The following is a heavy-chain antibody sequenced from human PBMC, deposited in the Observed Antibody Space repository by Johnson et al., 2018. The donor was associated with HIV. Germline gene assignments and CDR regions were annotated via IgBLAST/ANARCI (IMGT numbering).Heavy chain of an antibody. J-gene: IGHJ3*02. CDR3: AKHSSSWYDDAFDI. Sequence: QVQLVESGGGVVQPGTSLRLSCAASGFTFRAYGMHWVRQAPGKGLEWLTLMSYDGSKKYYADSVKGRFTISRDNSKNTLYLQMNSLRPEDTALYYCAKHSSSWYDDAFDIWGQGTMVTVSS. CDR1: GFTFRAYG. CDR2: MSYDGSKK. D-gene: IGHD6-13*01. V-gene: IGHV3-30*18.